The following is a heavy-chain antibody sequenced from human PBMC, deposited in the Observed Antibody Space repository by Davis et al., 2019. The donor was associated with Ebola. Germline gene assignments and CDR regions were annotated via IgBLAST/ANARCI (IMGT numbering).Heavy chain of an antibody. CDR3: ASIVVVPELVYYYYMDV. Sequence: PSETLSLTCSVYGVSFSDSYYSWIRLPPGKGLEWIGYIYYSGSTYYNPSLKSRVTISVDTSKNQFSLKLSSVTAADTAVYYCASIVVVPELVYYYYMDVWGKGTTVTVSS. CDR2: IYYSGST. CDR1: GVSFSDSY. D-gene: IGHD2-2*01. J-gene: IGHJ6*03. V-gene: IGHV4-30-4*01.